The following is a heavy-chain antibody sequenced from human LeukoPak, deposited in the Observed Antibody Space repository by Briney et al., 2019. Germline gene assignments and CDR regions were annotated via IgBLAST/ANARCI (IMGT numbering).Heavy chain of an antibody. J-gene: IGHJ4*02. V-gene: IGHV3-48*01. CDR2: ISSSSSTI. Sequence: GGSLRLSCAASGFTFSSYSMNWVRQAPGKGLEWVSYISSSSSTIYYADSVKGRFTISRDNAKNSLYLQMNSLRAEDTAVYYCATAPGYYYDSSGPGYWGQGTLVTVSS. D-gene: IGHD3-22*01. CDR1: GFTFSSYS. CDR3: ATAPGYYYDSSGPGY.